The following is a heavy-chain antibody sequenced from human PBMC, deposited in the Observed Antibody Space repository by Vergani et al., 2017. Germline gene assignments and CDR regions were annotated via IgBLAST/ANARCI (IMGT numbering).Heavy chain of an antibody. CDR3: ARGKRITMVRGVIGGGVRGMDV. Sequence: EVQLVESGGGLVKPGGSLRLSCAASGFTFSSYEMNWVRQAPGKGLEWVSYISSSGSTIYYADSVKGRFTISRDNAKNSLYLQMNSLRAEDTAVYYCARGKRITMVRGVIGGGVRGMDVWGQGTTVTVSS. V-gene: IGHV3-48*03. J-gene: IGHJ6*02. CDR2: ISSSGSTI. CDR1: GFTFSSYE. D-gene: IGHD3-10*01.